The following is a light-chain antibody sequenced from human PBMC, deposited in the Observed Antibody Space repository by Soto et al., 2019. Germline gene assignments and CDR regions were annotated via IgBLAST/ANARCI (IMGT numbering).Light chain of an antibody. J-gene: IGKJ1*01. CDR3: QXYNSYSEA. V-gene: IGKV3-15*01. CDR1: ETVSSY. CDR2: GAS. Sequence: VLTQSPVTLSLSPGDSATLSCRASETVSSYLLWYQQKTGQDPRLLIYGASTRATGIPARLSGSGSGTDLNLTISRLQPDDFATYYCQXYNSYSEACGQGTKVDIK.